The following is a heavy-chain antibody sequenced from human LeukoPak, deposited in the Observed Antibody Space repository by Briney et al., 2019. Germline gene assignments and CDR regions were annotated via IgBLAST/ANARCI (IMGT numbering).Heavy chain of an antibody. D-gene: IGHD3-22*01. J-gene: IGHJ4*02. Sequence: ASVKVSCKASGYTFTSYDINWVRQATGQGLEWMGWISAYNGNTNYAQKLQGRVTMTTDTSTSTAYMELRSLRSDDTAVYYCARGGGSSSYYYDSSRPGDYWGQGTLVTVSS. CDR3: ARGGGSSSYYYDSSRPGDY. CDR1: GYTFTSYD. V-gene: IGHV1-18*01. CDR2: ISAYNGNT.